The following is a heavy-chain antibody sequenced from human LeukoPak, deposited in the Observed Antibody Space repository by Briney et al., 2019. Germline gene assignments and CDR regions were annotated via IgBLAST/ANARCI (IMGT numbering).Heavy chain of an antibody. CDR3: ARQVAIVEPTDPNWFDS. J-gene: IGHJ5*01. V-gene: IGHV4-39*07. CDR2: IFYSGST. Sequence: SETLSLTCNVSGDSIGSSSYYWGWIRQTPEKGLEWVGSIFYSGSTYYTPSLKSRVTMSLDTSKNQFSLRLTSVTAADTAVYYCARQVAIVEPTDPNWFDSWGQGTLVTVSS. D-gene: IGHD1-26*01. CDR1: GDSIGSSSYY.